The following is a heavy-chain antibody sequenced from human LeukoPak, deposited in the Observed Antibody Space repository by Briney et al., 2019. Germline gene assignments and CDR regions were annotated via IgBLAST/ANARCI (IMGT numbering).Heavy chain of an antibody. V-gene: IGHV1-46*01. CDR2: INPSGGST. D-gene: IGHD2-2*01. CDR3: ARDADIVVVPAAQLYMDV. CDR1: GYTFTSYY. Sequence: ASAKVSCKASGYTFTSYYMHWVRQAPGQGLEWMGIINPSGGSTSYAQKFQGRVTMTRDTSTSTVYMELSSLRSEDTAVYYCARDADIVVVPAAQLYMDVWGKGTTVTVSS. J-gene: IGHJ6*03.